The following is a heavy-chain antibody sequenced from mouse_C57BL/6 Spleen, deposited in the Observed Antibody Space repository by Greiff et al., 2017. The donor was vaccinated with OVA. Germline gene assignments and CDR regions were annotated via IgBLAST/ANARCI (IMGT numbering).Heavy chain of an antibody. J-gene: IGHJ4*01. V-gene: IGHV1-64*01. Sequence: QVQLQQPGAELVKPGASVKLSCKASGYTFTSYWMHWVKQRPGQGLEWIGMIHPNSGSTNYNEKFKSKATLTVDKSTSTAYMQLSSLTSEDSAVXYCARFGGYGTRAMDYWGQGTSVTVSS. D-gene: IGHD1-1*02. CDR1: GYTFTSYW. CDR3: ARFGGYGTRAMDY. CDR2: IHPNSGST.